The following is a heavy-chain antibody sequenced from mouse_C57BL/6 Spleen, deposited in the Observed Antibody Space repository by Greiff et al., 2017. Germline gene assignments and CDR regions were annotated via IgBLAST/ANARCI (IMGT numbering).Heavy chain of an antibody. D-gene: IGHD2-4*01. CDR3: ASFPYDYEDY. CDR1: GYTFTSYW. CDR2: IDPSDSYT. Sequence: QVQLKQPGAELVRPGTSVKLSCKASGYTFTSYWMHWVKQRPGQGLEWIGVIDPSDSYTNYNQKFKGKATLTVDTSSSTAYMQLSSLTSEDSAVYYCASFPYDYEDYWGQGTTLTVSS. J-gene: IGHJ2*01. V-gene: IGHV1-59*01.